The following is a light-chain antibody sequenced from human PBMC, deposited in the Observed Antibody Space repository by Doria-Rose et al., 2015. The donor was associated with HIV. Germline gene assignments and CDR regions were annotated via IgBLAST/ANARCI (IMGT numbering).Light chain of an antibody. CDR1: QSFSSTY. CDR2: DGS. CDR3: HQYGTSWT. V-gene: IGKV3-20*01. Sequence: TQSPGTLSLSPGERATLSCGASQSFSSTYLAWYQQKPGQAPSLLIYDGSTRATGIPDRSSASGSGTDFTLTINRLEPEDFALYYCHQYGTSWTFGQGTKVEI. J-gene: IGKJ1*01.